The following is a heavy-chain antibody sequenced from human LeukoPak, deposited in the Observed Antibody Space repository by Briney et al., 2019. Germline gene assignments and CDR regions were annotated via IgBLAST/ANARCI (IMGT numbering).Heavy chain of an antibody. CDR3: ARFGGTTQRHVGY. Sequence: SETLSLTRTVSGYSISSGYYWGWIRQPPGKGLEWIGSIYHSGSTYYNPSLKSRVTISVDTSKNQFSLKLSSVTAADTAVYYCARFGGTTQRHVGYWGQGTLVTVSS. D-gene: IGHD3-10*01. V-gene: IGHV4-38-2*02. CDR1: GYSISSGYY. J-gene: IGHJ4*02. CDR2: IYHSGST.